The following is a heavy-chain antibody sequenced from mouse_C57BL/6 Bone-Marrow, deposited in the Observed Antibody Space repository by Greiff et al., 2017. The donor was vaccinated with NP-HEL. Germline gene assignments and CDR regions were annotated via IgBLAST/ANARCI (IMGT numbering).Heavy chain of an antibody. J-gene: IGHJ4*01. CDR1: GYSITSDY. V-gene: IGHV3-8*01. Sequence: VQLQQSGPGLAKPSQTLSLPCSVTGYSITSDYWNWIRKFPGNKLEYMGYISYSGSTYYNPSLKSRLSITRDTSKIQYYLQLNSVTTEDTATYYCARSPLWLRRNYYAMDYWGQGTSVTVSS. CDR3: ARSPLWLRRNYYAMDY. D-gene: IGHD2-2*01. CDR2: ISYSGST.